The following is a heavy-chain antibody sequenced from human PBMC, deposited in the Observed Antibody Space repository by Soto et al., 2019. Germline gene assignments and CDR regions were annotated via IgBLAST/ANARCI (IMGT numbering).Heavy chain of an antibody. D-gene: IGHD2-2*01. CDR1: GFSFSSYA. CDR3: AKERYCSATSCYGGLDV. CDR2: ISGGGANT. J-gene: IGHJ3*01. V-gene: IGHV3-23*01. Sequence: EVQLLESGGDLVQSGESLRLSCAASGFSFSSYAMSWVRQAPGRGLEWVSTISGGGANTQYAESVKGRFTISRDNSKNTLHLQMNTLRADDTALYYCAKERYCSATSCYGGLDVWGQGTVVTVSS.